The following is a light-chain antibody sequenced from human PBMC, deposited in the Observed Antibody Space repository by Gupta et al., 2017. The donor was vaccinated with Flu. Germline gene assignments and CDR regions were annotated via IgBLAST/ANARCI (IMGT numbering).Light chain of an antibody. CDR1: QTILYSSNNKNC. Sequence: SLGERATINCKSSQTILYSSNNKNCLTCHQQKPGQPPKLLMDCASTPASGVPDRVSGSASGTDYTLTSSILHAEDVAVYYSQYDDGSPDTLGQGTKVEIK. J-gene: IGKJ2*01. V-gene: IGKV4-1*01. CDR3: QYDDGSPDT. CDR2: CAS.